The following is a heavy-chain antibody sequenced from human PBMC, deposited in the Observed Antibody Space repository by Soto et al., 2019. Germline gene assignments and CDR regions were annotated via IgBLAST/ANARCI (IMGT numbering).Heavy chain of an antibody. D-gene: IGHD5-12*01. V-gene: IGHV3-33*08. CDR1: WLTFSSYG. Sequence: SLRLSCAAVWLTFSSYGVHWVRKAPGKGLEWVAVIWYDGSNKYYADSVKGRFTISRDNSKNTLYLQMNSLRAEDTAVYYCARDGGCRDGYTVGCNWFDPWGQGTLVTVSS. J-gene: IGHJ5*02. CDR2: IWYDGSNK. CDR3: ARDGGCRDGYTVGCNWFDP.